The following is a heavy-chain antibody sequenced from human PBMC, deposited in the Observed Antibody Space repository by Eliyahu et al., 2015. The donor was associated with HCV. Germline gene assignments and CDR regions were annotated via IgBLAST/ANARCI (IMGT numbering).Heavy chain of an antibody. CDR1: GGXFSSYT. CDR3: AREGFMIXFGGVIN. D-gene: IGHD3-16*01. CDR2: IIPILGIA. V-gene: IGHV1-69*08. J-gene: IGHJ4*02. Sequence: QVQLVQSGAEVKKPGSSVKVSCKASGGXFSSYTISWVRQAPGQGLEWMGRIIPILGIANYAQKFQGRVTITADKSTSTAYMELSSLRSEDTAVYYCAREGFMIXFGGVINWGQGTLVTVSS.